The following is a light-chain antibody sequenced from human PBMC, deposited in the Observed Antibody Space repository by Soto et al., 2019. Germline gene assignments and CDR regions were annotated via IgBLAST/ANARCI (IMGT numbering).Light chain of an antibody. Sequence: EIVFTQSPGTRSLSPGERATLSCRASQSVSNNYLAWYQQKPGQAPRLLIYGASNRATGIPDRFSGSGSGTDFTLTISRLEPEDFAVYYCQQYGSSPTFGEGTRLEI. V-gene: IGKV3-20*01. CDR2: GAS. J-gene: IGKJ5*01. CDR3: QQYGSSPT. CDR1: QSVSNNY.